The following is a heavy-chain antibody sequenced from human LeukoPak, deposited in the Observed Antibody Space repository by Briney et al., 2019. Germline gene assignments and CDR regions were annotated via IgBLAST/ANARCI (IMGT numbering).Heavy chain of an antibody. CDR1: GGSISSSSYY. V-gene: IGHV4-39*01. CDR2: IYYSGST. Sequence: SETLSLTCTVSGGSISSSSYYWGCIRQPPGKGLESVGSIYYSGSTYYNPSLKSRVTISVDSSKNQFSLKLSSVTAADTAVYYCASFVAVGWSKAFDYWGQGTLVTVSS. CDR3: ASFVAVGWSKAFDY. D-gene: IGHD6-19*01. J-gene: IGHJ4*02.